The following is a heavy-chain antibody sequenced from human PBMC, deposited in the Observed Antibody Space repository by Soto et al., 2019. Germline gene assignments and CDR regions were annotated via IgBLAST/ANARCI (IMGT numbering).Heavy chain of an antibody. CDR2: IRAAGDT. Sequence: GGSLRLSCASSGFTFSSYDMHCFRQATGKGLEWVSGIRAAGDTYYSGSVKGRFTISRESAKNSLYLQMNNLRAGDTAVYYCARGAVAGRAYYYNYGMDVWGQGTTVTVSS. D-gene: IGHD6-19*01. CDR3: ARGAVAGRAYYYNYGMDV. V-gene: IGHV3-13*01. J-gene: IGHJ6*02. CDR1: GFTFSSYD.